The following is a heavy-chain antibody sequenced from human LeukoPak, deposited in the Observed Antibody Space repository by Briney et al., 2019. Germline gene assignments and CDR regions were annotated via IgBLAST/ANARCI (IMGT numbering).Heavy chain of an antibody. CDR3: ARSPTAINGYFDP. CDR2: ISGGGGST. J-gene: IGHJ5*02. CDR1: GFTFSSYA. D-gene: IGHD2-2*01. V-gene: IGHV3-23*01. Sequence: GGSLRLSCAASGFTFSSYAMNWVRQAPGKGLEWVSVISGGGGSTYCADSVKGRFTISRDNSKNTLYLQMNSLRADDTAVYYCARSPTAINGYFDPWGQGTLVTVSS.